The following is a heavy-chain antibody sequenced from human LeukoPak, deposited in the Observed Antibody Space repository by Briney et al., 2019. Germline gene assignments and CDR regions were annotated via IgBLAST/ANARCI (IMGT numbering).Heavy chain of an antibody. CDR1: GFTFSSYA. V-gene: IGHV3-23*01. Sequence: GGSXRLSCAASGFTFSSYAMSWVRQAPGKGMEGVSAISGSGGSTYYADSVKRRFTISRDNAKNSLYLQMNSLRAEDTAVYYCARGLRGQRAYYFDYWGQGTLVTVSS. J-gene: IGHJ4*02. CDR3: ARGLRGQRAYYFDY. CDR2: ISGSGGST.